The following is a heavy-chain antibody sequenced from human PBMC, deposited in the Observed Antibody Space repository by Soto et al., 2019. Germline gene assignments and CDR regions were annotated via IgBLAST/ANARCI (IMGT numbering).Heavy chain of an antibody. CDR3: AKDTMYYYRSGSAHFDY. CDR2: ISGSGGST. V-gene: IGHV3-23*01. D-gene: IGHD3-10*01. CDR1: GFTFSTYA. J-gene: IGHJ4*02. Sequence: EVQLLESGGVLVQPGGSLRLSCAASGFTFSTYAMSWVRQAPGKGLEWVSAISGSGGSTYYADSVKGRFTISRDNSKNTLYREMNILRAEDTADYYCAKDTMYYYRSGSAHFDYWGQGTLVTVSS.